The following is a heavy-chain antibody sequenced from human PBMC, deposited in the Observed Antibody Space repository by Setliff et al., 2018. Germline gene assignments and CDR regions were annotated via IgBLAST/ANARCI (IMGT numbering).Heavy chain of an antibody. D-gene: IGHD3-22*01. CDR3: ARRDSTGYYGYSFDF. CDR2: IHYSGST. Sequence: PSETLSLTCTVSGDSISGDYWSWIRQPPGKGLEWIGFIHYSGSTNYNPSLKSRVTISVAPSKNQVSLKLTSVSAADTAVYYCARRDSTGYYGYSFDFWGQGTLVTVSS. CDR1: GDSISGDY. V-gene: IGHV4-59*08. J-gene: IGHJ4*02.